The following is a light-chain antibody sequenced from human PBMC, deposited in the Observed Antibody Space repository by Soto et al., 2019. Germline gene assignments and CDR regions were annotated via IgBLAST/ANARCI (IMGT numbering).Light chain of an antibody. J-gene: IGKJ1*01. CDR2: AAS. Sequence: EIVLTQSLGILSLSPGERATLSCRASQSVSNSYLAWYQQKPGQAPRLLMYAASNRATSIPDRFSGSGSGTDFTLTISRLEPEDFAVYYCQQFPTWTFGQGTKVEIK. CDR3: QQFPTWT. V-gene: IGKV3-20*01. CDR1: QSVSNSY.